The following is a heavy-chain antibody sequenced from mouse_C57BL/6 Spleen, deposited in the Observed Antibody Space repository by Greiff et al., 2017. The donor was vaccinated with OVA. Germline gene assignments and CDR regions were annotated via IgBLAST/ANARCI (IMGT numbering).Heavy chain of an antibody. CDR1: GFTFSDYY. J-gene: IGHJ4*01. Sequence: EVQRVESEGGLVQPGSSMKLSCTASGFTFSDYYMAWVRQVPEKGLEWVANINYDGSSTYYLDSLKSRFIISRDNAKNILYLQMSSLKSEDTATYYCAREPLDYWGQGTSVTVSS. V-gene: IGHV5-16*01. CDR3: AREPLDY. CDR2: INYDGSST.